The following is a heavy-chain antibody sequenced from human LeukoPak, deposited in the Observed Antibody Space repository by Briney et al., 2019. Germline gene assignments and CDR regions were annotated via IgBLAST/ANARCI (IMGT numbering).Heavy chain of an antibody. CDR3: ARYSGYDFIYYYYGMDV. CDR2: MNPNSGNT. J-gene: IGHJ6*02. D-gene: IGHD5-12*01. Sequence: ASVKVSCKASGYTFTSYDINWVRQATGQGLEWMGWMNPNSGNTGYAQKFQGRVTMTRNTSISTAYMELSSLRSEDTAVYYCARYSGYDFIYYYYGMDVWGQGTTVTVSS. CDR1: GYTFTSYD. V-gene: IGHV1-8*01.